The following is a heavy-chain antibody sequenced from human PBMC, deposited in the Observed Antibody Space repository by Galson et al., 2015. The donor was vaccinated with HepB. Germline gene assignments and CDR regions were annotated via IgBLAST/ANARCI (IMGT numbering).Heavy chain of an antibody. V-gene: IGHV1-69-2*01. CDR3: ASWPRGGAFDI. D-gene: IGHD3-10*01. J-gene: IGHJ3*02. CDR1: GYTFTDYY. CDR2: VDPEDGET. Sequence: VKVSCKVSGYTFTDYYMHWVQQAPGKGLEWMGLVDPEDGETIYAEKFQGRVTITADTSTDTAYMELSSLRSEDTAVYYCASWPRGGAFDIWGQGTMVTVSS.